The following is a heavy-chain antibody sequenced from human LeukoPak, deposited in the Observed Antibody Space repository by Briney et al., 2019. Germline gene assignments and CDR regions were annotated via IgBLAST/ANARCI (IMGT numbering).Heavy chain of an antibody. V-gene: IGHV3-66*01. CDR3: ASSGVQRYYYYGMDV. D-gene: IGHD6-25*01. CDR2: IYSGGST. CDR1: GFTVSSNY. J-gene: IGHJ6*02. Sequence: GGSLRLSCAASGFTVSSNYMSWVRQAPGKGLEWVSVIYSGGSTYYADSVKGRFTISRDNSKNTLYLQMNSLRAEDTAVYYCASSGVQRYYYYGMDVWGQGTTVTVSS.